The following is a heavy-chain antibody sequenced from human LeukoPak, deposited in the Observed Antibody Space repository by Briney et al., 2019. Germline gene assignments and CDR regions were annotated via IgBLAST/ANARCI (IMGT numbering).Heavy chain of an antibody. D-gene: IGHD6-13*01. CDR1: GFTFSSHG. J-gene: IGHJ5*02. CDR3: ARGPDSSSWYGASWFDP. CDR2: VWYDGSKK. V-gene: IGHV3-33*01. Sequence: GGSLRLSCAASGFTFSSHGMHWVRQAPGKGLEWVAIVWYDGSKKYYADSVKGRFTVSRDDSKSTLYLQMNSLRAEDTAVYYCARGPDSSSWYGASWFDPWGQGTLVTVSS.